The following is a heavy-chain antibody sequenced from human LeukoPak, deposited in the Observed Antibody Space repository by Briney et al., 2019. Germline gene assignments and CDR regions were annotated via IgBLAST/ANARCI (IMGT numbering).Heavy chain of an antibody. Sequence: GGSLRLSCAASGFTFSSYAMSWVRQAPGKGLEWVSAISGSAVDTWYADSVKGRFTISRDNSKDTLYLQMNSLRAEDTAVYYCAKDSMVQGVIIPIWGQGTLVTVSS. V-gene: IGHV3-23*01. J-gene: IGHJ4*02. CDR2: ISGSAVDT. D-gene: IGHD3-10*01. CDR3: AKDSMVQGVIIPI. CDR1: GFTFSSYA.